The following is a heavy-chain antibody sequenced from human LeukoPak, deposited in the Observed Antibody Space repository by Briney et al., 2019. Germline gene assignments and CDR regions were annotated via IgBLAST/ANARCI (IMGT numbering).Heavy chain of an antibody. V-gene: IGHV1-8*01. J-gene: IGHJ6*02. CDR2: MNPNSGNT. Sequence: ASVKASCKASGYTFTSYDINWVRQATGQGLEWMGWMNPNSGNTGYAQKFQGRVTMTRNTSISTAYMELSSLRSEDTAVYYCASSLPPHSMYYYYGMDVWGQGTTVTVSS. CDR1: GYTFTSYD. CDR3: ASSLPPHSMYYYYGMDV.